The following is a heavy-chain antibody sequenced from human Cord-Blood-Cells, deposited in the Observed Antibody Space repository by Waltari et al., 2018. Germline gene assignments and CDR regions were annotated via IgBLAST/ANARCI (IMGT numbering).Heavy chain of an antibody. J-gene: IGHJ4*02. CDR3: ARGDSSSSSWYYFDY. CDR2: IYSGGST. Sequence: EVQLVETGGGLIQPGGSLRLSCAASGFTVSSNYMRWVRQAPGKGLGWVSVIYSGGSTYYADSVKGRFTISRDNSKNTLYLQMNSLRAEDTAVYYCARGDSSSSSWYYFDYWGQGTLVTVSS. V-gene: IGHV3-53*02. D-gene: IGHD6-13*01. CDR1: GFTVSSNY.